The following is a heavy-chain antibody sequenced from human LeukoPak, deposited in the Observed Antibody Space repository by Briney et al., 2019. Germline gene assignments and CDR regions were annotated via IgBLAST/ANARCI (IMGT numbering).Heavy chain of an antibody. D-gene: IGHD3-22*01. V-gene: IGHV1-8*01. CDR3: ARDYYYDTSGHRSGYFDL. CDR1: GYTFTGYE. Sequence: ASVKVSCKASGYTFTGYEINWVRQATGQGLEWMGRANPGSGNTGYAQKFQGRVTMTRDTSITTAYMELSSLRSEDTAVYYCARDYYYDTSGHRSGYFDLWGRGTLVTVSS. J-gene: IGHJ2*01. CDR2: ANPGSGNT.